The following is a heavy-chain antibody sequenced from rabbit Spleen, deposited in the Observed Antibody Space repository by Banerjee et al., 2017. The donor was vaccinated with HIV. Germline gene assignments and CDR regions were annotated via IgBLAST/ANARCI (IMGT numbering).Heavy chain of an antibody. J-gene: IGHJ6*01. V-gene: IGHV1S40*01. Sequence: QSLEESGGGLVKPEASLTLTCKASGFSFNSGYDMCWVRQAPGKGLEWIGCIDISPDTIHYATWAKGRFTMSKISSTTVDLKMTSLTAADTATYFCARDSGSSFSSYGMDLWGQGTLVTVS. D-gene: IGHD8-1*01. CDR2: IDISPDTI. CDR3: ARDSGSSFSSYGMDL. CDR1: GFSFNSGYD.